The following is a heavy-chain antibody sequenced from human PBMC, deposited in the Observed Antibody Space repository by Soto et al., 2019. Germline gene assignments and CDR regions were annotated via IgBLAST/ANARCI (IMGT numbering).Heavy chain of an antibody. CDR1: GGIFSSYA. CDR3: ARVGGVGAPPGADY. Sequence: QVQLVQSGAEVQKPGSSVKVSCKAPGGIFSSYAISWLRQAPGQGLEWMGAVIPILGQAYYAQNLQDRVTITADESTRTTYMELSSLRSEDTAVYFCARVGGVGAPPGADYWGQGTLVTVSS. D-gene: IGHD1-26*01. J-gene: IGHJ4*02. V-gene: IGHV1-69*01. CDR2: VIPILGQA.